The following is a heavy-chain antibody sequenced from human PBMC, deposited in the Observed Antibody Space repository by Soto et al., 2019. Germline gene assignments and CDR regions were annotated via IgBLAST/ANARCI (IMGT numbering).Heavy chain of an antibody. CDR2: IFYSGST. V-gene: IGHV4-59*01. J-gene: IGHJ4*02. Sequence: QVQLQESGPGLVKPSETLSLTCTVSGGSITSYYWNWIRQPPGKGLEWIGYIFYSGSTNYNPSLKSRVTISVDTSKNQFSLKVSSVTAADTAIYYFARGSGDYVQGSVAFDYWGQGTLVTVSS. CDR1: GGSITSYY. D-gene: IGHD3-10*01. CDR3: ARGSGDYVQGSVAFDY.